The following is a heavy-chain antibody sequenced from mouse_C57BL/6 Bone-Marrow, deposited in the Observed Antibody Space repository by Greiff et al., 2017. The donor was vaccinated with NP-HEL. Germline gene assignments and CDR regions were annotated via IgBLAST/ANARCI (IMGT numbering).Heavy chain of an antibody. CDR2: ISNGGGST. CDR1: GFTFSDYY. D-gene: IGHD2-3*01. V-gene: IGHV5-12*01. CDR3: ARGWNY. Sequence: EVQLVESGGGLVQPGGSLTLSCAASGFTFSDYYMYWVRQTPEKRLEWVAYISNGGGSTYYPDTVKGRFTISRDKAKNTLYLQMSRLKSEDTAMYYCARGWNYGGQGTSVTVSS. J-gene: IGHJ4*01.